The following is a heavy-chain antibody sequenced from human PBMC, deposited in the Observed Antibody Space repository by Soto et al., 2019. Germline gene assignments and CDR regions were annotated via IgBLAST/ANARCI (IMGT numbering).Heavy chain of an antibody. CDR1: GYTFISHG. Sequence: QVQLVQSGVEVKKPGASVKVSCKASGYTFISHGISWVRQAPGQGLEWMGWISGKNGNTNYAQKLQGSVTLTTDTSTSTAYRELRSLRSDDTAVYYWARVSSSIVVVPDYGMDVWGQGTTVTVSS. CDR2: ISGKNGNT. J-gene: IGHJ6*02. V-gene: IGHV1-18*04. CDR3: ARVSSSIVVVPDYGMDV. D-gene: IGHD2-15*01.